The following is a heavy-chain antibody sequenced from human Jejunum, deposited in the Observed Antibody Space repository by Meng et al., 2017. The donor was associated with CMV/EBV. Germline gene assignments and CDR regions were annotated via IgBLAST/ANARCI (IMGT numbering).Heavy chain of an antibody. D-gene: IGHD2-2*01. V-gene: IGHV6-1*01. CDR2: TYYRSKWSN. CDR3: ARLHCSSTSCYVDC. Sequence: QVHLQQPGPGLVKPSQTLSLTCASSGDSVSSNNAAWNWIRQSPSRGLEWLGRTYYRSKWSNDYAVSVKSRITVNPDTSKNQFSLQLNSVTPEDTAVYYCARLHCSSTSCYVDCWGQGTLVTVSS. CDR1: GDSVSSNNAA. J-gene: IGHJ4*02.